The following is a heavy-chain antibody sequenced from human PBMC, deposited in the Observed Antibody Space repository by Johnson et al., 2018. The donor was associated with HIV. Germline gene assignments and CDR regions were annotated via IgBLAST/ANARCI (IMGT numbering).Heavy chain of an antibody. V-gene: IGHV3-66*01. CDR1: GFTVSGNY. J-gene: IGHJ3*02. D-gene: IGHD1-26*01. CDR2: IYSCGST. Sequence: MQLVESGGGVVQTGGSLRLSCAASGFTVSGNYMSWVRQAPGKGLEWVSVIYSCGSTYYADSVKGRFTISRDNSKNTLYLQMNSLRAEDTAVYYCARDRVGATAFDIWGQGTLVTVSS. CDR3: ARDRVGATAFDI.